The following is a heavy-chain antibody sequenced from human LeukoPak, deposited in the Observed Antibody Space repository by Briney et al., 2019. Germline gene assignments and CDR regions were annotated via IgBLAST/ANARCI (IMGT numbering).Heavy chain of an antibody. D-gene: IGHD5-18*01. Sequence: GGSLGLSCAASGFTVSTNYMNWVRQAPGKGLEWVSIIYSGGSTYYADSVKGRFTISRDNSKNTLYLQMNSLRAEDTAVYYCAREGQSTAFDYWGQGTLVTVSS. CDR1: GFTVSTNY. V-gene: IGHV3-53*01. J-gene: IGHJ4*02. CDR3: AREGQSTAFDY. CDR2: IYSGGST.